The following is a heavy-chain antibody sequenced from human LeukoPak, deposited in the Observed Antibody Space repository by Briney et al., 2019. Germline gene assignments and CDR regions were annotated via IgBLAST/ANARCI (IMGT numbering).Heavy chain of an antibody. Sequence: PGRSLRLSCAASGLTFSSYAMHWVRQAPGKGLEWVAVISYDGSNKYYADSVKGRFTISRDNSKNTLYLQMNSLRAEDTAVYYCAREASEFVVVPAAIDYWGQGTLVTVSS. V-gene: IGHV3-30-3*01. J-gene: IGHJ4*02. CDR3: AREASEFVVVPAAIDY. CDR1: GLTFSSYA. CDR2: ISYDGSNK. D-gene: IGHD2-2*01.